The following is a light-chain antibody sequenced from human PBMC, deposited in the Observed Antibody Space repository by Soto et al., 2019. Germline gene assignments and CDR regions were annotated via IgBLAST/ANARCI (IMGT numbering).Light chain of an antibody. CDR2: VNTDGSH. CDR1: SGHSNYA. V-gene: IGLV4-69*02. J-gene: IGLJ3*02. Sequence: QAVVTQSPSASASLGAPVRLTCTLDSGHSNYAIAWHQQRPELGPRFLMRVNTDGSHSKGDGIPDRFSGSRSGGQLYLSISSLQSEDEADYYCQTWGTGPWVFGGGTKLTVL. CDR3: QTWGTGPWV.